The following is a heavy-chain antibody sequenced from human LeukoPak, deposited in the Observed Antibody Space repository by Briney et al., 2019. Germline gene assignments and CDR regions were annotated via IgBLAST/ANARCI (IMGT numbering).Heavy chain of an antibody. J-gene: IGHJ4*02. D-gene: IGHD2-2*01. CDR1: GFNFSHYA. CDR3: AKEGDYCSSSGCHKRGIDY. CDR2: IWYDGSHD. V-gene: IGHV3-33*06. Sequence: GGSLRLSCAASGFNFSHYAMHWVRQAPGKGLEWVAVIWYDGSHDTYTDSVKGRFTVSRDNFKNALHLQMNSLRVEDTAVYYCAKEGDYCSSSGCHKRGIDYWGQGTLVTVSS.